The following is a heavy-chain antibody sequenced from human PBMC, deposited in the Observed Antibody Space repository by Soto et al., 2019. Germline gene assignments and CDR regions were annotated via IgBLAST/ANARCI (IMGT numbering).Heavy chain of an antibody. CDR1: CGSVTSGSYY. J-gene: IGHJ4*02. V-gene: IGHV4-61*01. CDR2: LYYSGST. Sequence: SETLSLTCTVSCGSVTSGSYYWSWIRQPPGKGLEYIGYLYYSGSTNYDPSLKSRVTISVDTPKNQFSLKLTSVTAADTAVYYCARGQAFWTGYYRMPYYFDYWGQGTLVTV. D-gene: IGHD3-3*01. CDR3: ARGQAFWTGYYRMPYYFDY.